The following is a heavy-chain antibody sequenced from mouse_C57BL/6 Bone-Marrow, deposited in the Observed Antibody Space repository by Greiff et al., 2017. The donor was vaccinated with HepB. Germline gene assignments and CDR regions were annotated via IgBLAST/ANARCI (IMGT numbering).Heavy chain of an antibody. CDR1: GYTFTSYG. V-gene: IGHV1-81*01. Sequence: QVQLKQSGAELARPGASVKLSCKASGYTFTSYGISWVKQRTGQGLEWIGEIYPRSGNTYYNEKFKGKATLTADKSSSTAYMALRSLTSEDSAVYFCARWGYGYYFDYWGQGTTLTVSS. CDR2: IYPRSGNT. CDR3: ARWGYGYYFDY. J-gene: IGHJ2*01. D-gene: IGHD1-1*01.